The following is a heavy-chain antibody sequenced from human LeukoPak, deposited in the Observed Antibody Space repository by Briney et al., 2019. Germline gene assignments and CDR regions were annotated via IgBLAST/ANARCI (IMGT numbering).Heavy chain of an antibody. V-gene: IGHV4-39*07. J-gene: IGHJ3*02. CDR3: ARVKWLVFAFDI. D-gene: IGHD6-19*01. Sequence: SETLSLTCTVSGGSITTSYYYWGWVRQPPGKGLEWIATIYYSGRSYYNPSLKSRVTISVDTSKNQFSLKLSSVTAADTAVYYCARVKWLVFAFDIWGQGTMVTVSS. CDR1: GGSITTSYYY. CDR2: IYYSGRS.